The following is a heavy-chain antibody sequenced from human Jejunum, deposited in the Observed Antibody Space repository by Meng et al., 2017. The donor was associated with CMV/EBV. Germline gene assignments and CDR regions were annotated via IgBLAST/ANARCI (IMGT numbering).Heavy chain of an antibody. V-gene: IGHV3-48*04. Sequence: AASGFTFSSFTLNWVRQAPGKGLEWIASISTQSTTVGYADSVKGRFNISRDNAKNSLFLQMHNLRVEDTAVYYCAKVGVRYSFDDWGQGIRVTVSS. J-gene: IGHJ4*02. CDR1: GFTFSSFT. CDR2: ISTQSTTV. CDR3: AKVGVRYSFDD. D-gene: IGHD3-10*01.